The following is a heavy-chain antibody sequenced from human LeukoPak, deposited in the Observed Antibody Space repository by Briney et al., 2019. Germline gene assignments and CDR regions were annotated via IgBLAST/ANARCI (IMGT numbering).Heavy chain of an antibody. CDR3: ARARYYDFWSGYYHTFDY. Sequence: GGSLRLSCAASGFTFSSYAMSWVRQAPGKGLEWVSVIYSGGSTYYADSVKGRFTISRDNSKNTLYLQMNSLRAEDTAVYYCARARYYDFWSGYYHTFDYWGQGTLVTVSS. CDR1: GFTFSSYA. D-gene: IGHD3-3*01. V-gene: IGHV3-66*01. CDR2: IYSGGST. J-gene: IGHJ4*02.